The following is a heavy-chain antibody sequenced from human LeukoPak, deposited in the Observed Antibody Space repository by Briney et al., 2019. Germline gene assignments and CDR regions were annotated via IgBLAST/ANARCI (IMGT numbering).Heavy chain of an antibody. CDR2: IYSGGST. CDR1: GFTVSSNY. Sequence: GGSLRLSCAASGFTVSSNYMSWVRQAPGKALEWVSVIYSGGSTYYADSVKGRFTISSDNAQNSMYMQMNSLRVEDTAVYYCTSWGDTTAEYFQRWGEGTLVTVAS. J-gene: IGHJ1*01. CDR3: TSWGDTTAEYFQR. D-gene: IGHD2-21*02. V-gene: IGHV3-53*01.